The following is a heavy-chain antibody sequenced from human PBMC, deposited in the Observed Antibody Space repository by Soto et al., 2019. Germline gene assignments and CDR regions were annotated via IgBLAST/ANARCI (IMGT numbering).Heavy chain of an antibody. J-gene: IGHJ6*03. CDR3: ATGCSGGSCYYYYYYMDV. V-gene: IGHV1-46*03. Sequence: ASVKVSSQASGYTFTSYYMHWVRQAPGQGLEWMGIINPSGGSTSYAQKFQGRVTMTRDTSTSTVYMELSSLRSEDTAEYYCATGCSGGSCYYYYYYMDVWGKGTTVTVSS. CDR2: INPSGGST. D-gene: IGHD2-15*01. CDR1: GYTFTSYY.